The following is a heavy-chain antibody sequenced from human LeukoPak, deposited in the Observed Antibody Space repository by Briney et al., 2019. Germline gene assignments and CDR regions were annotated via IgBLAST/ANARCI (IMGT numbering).Heavy chain of an antibody. CDR2: ISNSGSS. V-gene: IGHV4-59*02. CDR1: GGSVRSEY. Sequence: SETLSLTCSVSGGSVRSEYWSWIRQPPGKRLECIGYISNSGSSDYNPSLTSRVSMSLGTTKNELSLKLDSVTAADTAVYYCVRGYRNNWRFDYWGQGILVTVSS. J-gene: IGHJ4*02. CDR3: VRGYRNNWRFDY. D-gene: IGHD6-13*01.